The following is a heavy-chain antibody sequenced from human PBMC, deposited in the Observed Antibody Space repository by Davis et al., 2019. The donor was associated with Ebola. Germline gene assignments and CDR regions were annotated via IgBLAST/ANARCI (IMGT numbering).Heavy chain of an antibody. V-gene: IGHV3-73*01. D-gene: IGHD6-19*01. J-gene: IGHJ6*02. CDR3: AREDRIAVAGTLFGGYYYYGMDV. CDR1: GFTFSGSA. Sequence: GGSLRLSCAASGFTFSGSAMHWVRQASGKGLEWVGRIRSKANSYATAYAASVKGRFTISRDDSKNTAYLQMNSLKTEDTAVYYCAREDRIAVAGTLFGGYYYYGMDVWGQGTTVTVSS. CDR2: IRSKANSYAT.